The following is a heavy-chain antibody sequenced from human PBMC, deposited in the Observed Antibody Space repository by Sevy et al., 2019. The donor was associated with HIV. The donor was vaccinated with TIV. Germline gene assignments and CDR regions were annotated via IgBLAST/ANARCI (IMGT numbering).Heavy chain of an antibody. D-gene: IGHD1-26*01. Sequence: GGSLRLSCAASGFGVSRSAMNWVRQAPGKGLEWVSAIYSGGTPYCADSVKGRFTISRDNSKNTLYLQMNSLSPEDTAVYYCARRLGAVDDAFDIWGQGTMVTVSS. V-gene: IGHV3-53*01. CDR3: ARRLGAVDDAFDI. J-gene: IGHJ3*02. CDR1: GFGVSRSA. CDR2: IYSGGTP.